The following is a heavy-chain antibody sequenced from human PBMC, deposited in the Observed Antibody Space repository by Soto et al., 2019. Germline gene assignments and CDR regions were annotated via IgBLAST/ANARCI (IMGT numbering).Heavy chain of an antibody. V-gene: IGHV4-34*01. CDR2: INHSGST. D-gene: IGHD2-8*01. CDR1: GGSFSGYY. Sequence: QVQLQQWGAGLLKPSETLSLTCAVYGGSFSGYYWSWIRQPPGKGLEWIGEINHSGSTNYNPSLTSRVTISVDTSKNQFSLKLSSVTAADTAVYYCARAMVASEHYYMDVWGKGTTVTVSS. J-gene: IGHJ6*03. CDR3: ARAMVASEHYYMDV.